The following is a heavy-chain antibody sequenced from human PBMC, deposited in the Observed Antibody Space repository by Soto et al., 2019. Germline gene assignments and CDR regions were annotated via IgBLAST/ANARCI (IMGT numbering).Heavy chain of an antibody. CDR1: GYTFTSYG. D-gene: IGHD6-13*01. CDR2: ISAYNGNT. CDR3: ARGDIAAAAPGSFDP. V-gene: IGHV1-18*01. J-gene: IGHJ5*02. Sequence: QVQLVQSGAEVKKPGASVKVSCKASGYTFTSYGISWVRQAPGQGLELMGWISAYNGNTKYAQKDEGRVTITRHTSTSTAYKERRSLRSDDTAVYYCARGDIAAAAPGSFDPWGQGTLVTVS.